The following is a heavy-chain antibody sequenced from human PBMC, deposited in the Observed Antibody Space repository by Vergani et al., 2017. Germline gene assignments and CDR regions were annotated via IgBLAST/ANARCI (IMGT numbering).Heavy chain of an antibody. J-gene: IGHJ3*02. D-gene: IGHD1-26*01. Sequence: SFPSSFFPFPSSAFPFFLPSLVHLLSFLFFLVFFSGNTNYAQKFQERVTITRDMSTSTAYMELSSLRSEDTAVYYWAADRGSDYGAHDAFDIWGQGTMVTVSS. CDR1: FFPFPSSA. CDR2: LVFFSGNT. CDR3: AADRGSDYGAHDAFDI. V-gene: IGHV1-58*01.